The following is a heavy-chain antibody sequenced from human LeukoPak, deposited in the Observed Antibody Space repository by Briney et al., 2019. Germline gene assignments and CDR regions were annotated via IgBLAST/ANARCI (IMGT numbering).Heavy chain of an antibody. CDR2: MNPNSGNT. V-gene: IGHV1-8*02. CDR1: GGTFSSYA. J-gene: IGHJ6*02. CDR3: ARAHYDFWSGIYYGMDV. Sequence: ASVKVSCKASGGTFSSYAISWVRQATGQGLEWMGWMNPNSGNTGYAQKFQGRVTMTRNTSISTAYMELSSLRSEDTAVYYCARAHYDFWSGIYYGMDVWGQGTTVTVSS. D-gene: IGHD3-3*01.